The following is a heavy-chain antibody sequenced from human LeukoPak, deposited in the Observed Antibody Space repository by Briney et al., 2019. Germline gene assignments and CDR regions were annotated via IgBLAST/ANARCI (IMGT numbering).Heavy chain of an antibody. Sequence: PGGSLRLSCSASGLTVTNAWMNWVRQAPGKGLEWVGRIKPKTDGETTEYAAPVKDRFSISRDDSKSMMYLQMNSLKTEDTAVYYCITPLPYSAQGGQGTLVTVSS. D-gene: IGHD2-21*01. CDR1: GLTVTNAW. CDR2: IKPKTDGETT. J-gene: IGHJ4*02. V-gene: IGHV3-15*07. CDR3: ITPLPYSAQ.